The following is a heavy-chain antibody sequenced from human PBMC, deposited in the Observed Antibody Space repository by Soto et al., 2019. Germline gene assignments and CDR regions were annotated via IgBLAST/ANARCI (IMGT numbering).Heavy chain of an antibody. V-gene: IGHV3-23*01. J-gene: IGHJ4*02. CDR3: ATDADYYDSSARPPPFDY. D-gene: IGHD3-22*01. CDR1: GFTFSSYA. Sequence: GGSLRLSCAASGFTFSSYAMSWVRQAPGKGLEWVSAISGSGGSTYYADSVKGRFTISRDNSKNTLYLQMNSLRAEDTAVYYCATDADYYDSSARPPPFDYWGQGTLVTVSS. CDR2: ISGSGGST.